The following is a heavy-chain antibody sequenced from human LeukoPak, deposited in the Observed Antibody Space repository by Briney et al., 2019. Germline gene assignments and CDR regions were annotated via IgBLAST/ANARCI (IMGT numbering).Heavy chain of an antibody. CDR1: GLTFSHYG. Sequence: GGSLRLSCATSGLTFSHYGMHWVRQAPGKGLEWVAVIWSDGSNRFYADSVKGRFTMSRDDSRDTVYLQMDRLTAEDTAVYYCAKDAQRGFDYSNSLENWGQGTLVIVSS. CDR2: IWSDGSNR. J-gene: IGHJ4*02. CDR3: AKDAQRGFDYSNSLEN. D-gene: IGHD4-11*01. V-gene: IGHV3-33*06.